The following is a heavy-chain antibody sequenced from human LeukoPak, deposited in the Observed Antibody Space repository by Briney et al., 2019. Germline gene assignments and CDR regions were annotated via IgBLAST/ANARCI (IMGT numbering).Heavy chain of an antibody. J-gene: IGHJ5*02. CDR3: ARRETDYSNYNWFDP. CDR2: INPSGGST. Sequence: ASVKVSCKASGYTFTSYYMHWVRQAPGQGPEWMGIINPSGGSTSYAQKFQGRVTMTRDTSTSTVYMELSSLRSEDTAVYYCARRETDYSNYNWFDPWGQGTLVTVSS. CDR1: GYTFTSYY. V-gene: IGHV1-46*01. D-gene: IGHD4-11*01.